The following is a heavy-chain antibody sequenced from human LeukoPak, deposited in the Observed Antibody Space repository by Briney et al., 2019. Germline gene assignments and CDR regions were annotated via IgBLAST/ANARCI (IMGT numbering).Heavy chain of an antibody. CDR2: IYTSGST. D-gene: IGHD3-10*01. CDR1: GGSISNYY. CDR3: ARDVGYYGSGIYP. Sequence: ASETLSLTCIVSGGSISNYYWSWIRQPAGKGLEWIGRIYTSGSTNYNPSLKSRVTISVDTSKNQFSLKLSSVTAADTAVYYCARDVGYYGSGIYPWGQGTLVTVSS. V-gene: IGHV4-4*07. J-gene: IGHJ5*02.